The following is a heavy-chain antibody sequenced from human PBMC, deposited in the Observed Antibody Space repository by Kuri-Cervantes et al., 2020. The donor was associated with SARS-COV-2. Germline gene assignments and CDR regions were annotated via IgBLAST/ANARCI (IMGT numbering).Heavy chain of an antibody. CDR3: ARRGLFSGYFDL. Sequence: KVSCKGSGYSFTSYWIGWVRQVPGKGLEWMGIIYPGDSDTRYSQSFQGQVTITAAKSMSTAYLQWSSLKASDTAMYYCARRGLFSGYFDLWGRGTLVTVSS. CDR2: IYPGDSDT. D-gene: IGHD3-10*02. J-gene: IGHJ2*01. CDR1: GYSFTSYW. V-gene: IGHV5-51*01.